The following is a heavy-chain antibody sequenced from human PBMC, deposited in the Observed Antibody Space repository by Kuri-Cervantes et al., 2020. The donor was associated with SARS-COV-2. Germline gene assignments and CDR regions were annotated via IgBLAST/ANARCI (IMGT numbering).Heavy chain of an antibody. CDR3: ARDMARWYSCSWFSFDY. V-gene: IGHV4-34*01. D-gene: IGHD6-13*01. J-gene: IGHJ4*02. CDR2: INHSGST. Sequence: SETLSLTCAVYGGSFSGYYWSWIRQPPGKGLEWIGEINHSGSTNYNPSLKSRVTISVDTSKNQFSLKLSSVTAADTAVYYCARDMARWYSCSWFSFDYWGQGTLVTVSS. CDR1: GGSFSGYY.